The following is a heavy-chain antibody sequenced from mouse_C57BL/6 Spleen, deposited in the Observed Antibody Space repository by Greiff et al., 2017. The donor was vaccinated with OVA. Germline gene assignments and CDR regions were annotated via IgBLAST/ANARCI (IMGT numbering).Heavy chain of an antibody. J-gene: IGHJ3*01. V-gene: IGHV1-85*01. CDR2: IYPRDGST. CDR1: GYTFTSYD. CDR3: ARGSDFAY. Sequence: VQLKESGPELVKPGASVKLSCKASGYTFTSYDINWVKQRPGQGLEWIGWIYPRDGSTKYNEKFKGKATLTVDTSSSTAYMELHSLTSEDSAVYFCARGSDFAYWGQGTLVTVSA.